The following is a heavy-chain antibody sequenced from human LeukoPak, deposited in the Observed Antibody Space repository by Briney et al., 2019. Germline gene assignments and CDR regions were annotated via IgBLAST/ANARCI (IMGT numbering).Heavy chain of an antibody. CDR3: AKPPEVGATVGYFDF. J-gene: IGHJ4*02. D-gene: IGHD1-26*01. CDR1: GFTFSSYG. V-gene: IGHV3-30*18. Sequence: GRSLRLSCAASGFTFSSYGVHWVRQAPGKGLEWVALISYDGSNKHYADSVKGRFTISRDNSKNTLYLQMNSLRAEDTAVYYCAKPPEVGATVGYFDFWGQGTLVTVSS. CDR2: ISYDGSNK.